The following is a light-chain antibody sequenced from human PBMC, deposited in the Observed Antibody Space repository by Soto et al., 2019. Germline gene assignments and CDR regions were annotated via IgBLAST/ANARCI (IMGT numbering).Light chain of an antibody. V-gene: IGKV1-39*01. J-gene: IGKJ4*01. Sequence: DIQMTQSPSSLSASVGDRVTITCQASQDISNYLNWYQQKPGKAPKVLISGASTLHNGVPSRFSGRGSGTDFTLTISSLQPEDVATYYCQQSLSTLLTFGGGTKVEIK. CDR1: QDISNY. CDR3: QQSLSTLLT. CDR2: GAS.